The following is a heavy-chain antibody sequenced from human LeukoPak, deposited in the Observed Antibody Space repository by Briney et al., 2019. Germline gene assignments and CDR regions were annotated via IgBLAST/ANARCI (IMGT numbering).Heavy chain of an antibody. J-gene: IGHJ4*02. CDR1: GFSFSNYA. Sequence: GGSLRLSCAASGFSFSNYAMSWVRQAPGKGLEWVSAISGRDGSTYYAGSVKGRFTISRDNSKNTLYLQMNSLRAEDTAVYYCAKDTPIVGASDGVFDDYWGQGTLVTVSS. CDR3: AKDTPIVGASDGVFDDY. CDR2: ISGRDGST. V-gene: IGHV3-23*01. D-gene: IGHD1-26*01.